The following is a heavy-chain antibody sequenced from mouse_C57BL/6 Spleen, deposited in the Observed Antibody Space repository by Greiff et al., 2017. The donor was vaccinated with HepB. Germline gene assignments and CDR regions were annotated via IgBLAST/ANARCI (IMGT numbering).Heavy chain of an antibody. V-gene: IGHV5-16*01. CDR2: INYDGSST. D-gene: IGHD4-1*01. Sequence: EVKVEESEGGLVQPGSSMKLSCTASGFTFSDYYMAWVRQVPEKGLEWVANINYDGSSTYYLDSLKSRFIISRDNAKNILYLQMSSLKSEDTATYYCARAPNWDGYFDVWGTGTTVTVSS. CDR1: GFTFSDYY. J-gene: IGHJ1*03. CDR3: ARAPNWDGYFDV.